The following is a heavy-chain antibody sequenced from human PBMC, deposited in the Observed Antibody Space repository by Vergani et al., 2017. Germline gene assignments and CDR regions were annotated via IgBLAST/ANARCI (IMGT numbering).Heavy chain of an antibody. CDR1: GYSFTSYW. CDR2: IDPSDSYT. D-gene: IGHD6-13*01. Sequence: EVQLVQSGAEVKKPGESLRISCKGSGYSFTSYWISWVRQMPGKGLEWMGRIDPSDSYTNYSPSFQGHVTISADKSISTAYLQWSSLKASDTAMYYCARLAPSIAAAGLFDYWGQGTLVTVSS. CDR3: ARLAPSIAAAGLFDY. V-gene: IGHV5-10-1*03. J-gene: IGHJ4*02.